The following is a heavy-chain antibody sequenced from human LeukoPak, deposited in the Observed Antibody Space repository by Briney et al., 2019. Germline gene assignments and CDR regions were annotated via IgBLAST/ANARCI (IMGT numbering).Heavy chain of an antibody. CDR1: GGSISSYF. CDR2: ISNSGGT. J-gene: IGHJ4*02. V-gene: IGHV4-59*01. D-gene: IGHD1-26*01. Sequence: SETLSLICTVSGGSISSYFWNWVRQPPGKGLEWIGYISNSGGTNYNPSLKSRVTMSVDTSKDQSSLILTSVTAADTAVYYCARDTGVATSGSPVGYWGQGTLVTVSS. CDR3: ARDTGVATSGSPVGY.